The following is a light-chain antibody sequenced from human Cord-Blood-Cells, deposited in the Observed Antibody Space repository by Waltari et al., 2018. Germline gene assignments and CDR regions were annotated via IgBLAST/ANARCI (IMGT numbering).Light chain of an antibody. Sequence: QSVLTQPPSVSGAPGQRVTIPCTGSSSNTGAGHDVHWYQQLPGTAPKLLIYGNSNRPSGVPDRFSGSKSGTSASLAITGLQAEDEADYYCQSYDSSLSGYVVFGGGTKLTVL. V-gene: IGLV1-40*01. CDR1: SSNTGAGHD. J-gene: IGLJ2*01. CDR2: GNS. CDR3: QSYDSSLSGYVV.